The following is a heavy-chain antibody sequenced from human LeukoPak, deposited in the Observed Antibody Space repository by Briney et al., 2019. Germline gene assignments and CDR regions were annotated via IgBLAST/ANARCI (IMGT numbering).Heavy chain of an antibody. Sequence: MPSETLSLTCTVSGGSISSYYWSWIRQPPGKGLEWIGYIYYSGSTNYNPSLKSRVTISVDTSKNQFSLKLSSVTAADTAVYYCASTKTAYFDYWGQGTLVTVSS. CDR1: GGSISSYY. CDR3: ASTKTAYFDY. J-gene: IGHJ4*02. V-gene: IGHV4-59*01. CDR2: IYYSGST.